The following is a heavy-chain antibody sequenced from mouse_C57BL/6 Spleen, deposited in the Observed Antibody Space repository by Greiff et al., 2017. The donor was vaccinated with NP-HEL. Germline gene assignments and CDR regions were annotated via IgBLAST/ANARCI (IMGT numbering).Heavy chain of an antibody. J-gene: IGHJ4*01. Sequence: EVMLVESGEGLVKPGGSLKLSCAASGFTFSSYAMSWVRQTPEKRLEWVAYISSGGDYIYYADTVKGRFTISRDNARNTLYLQMSSLKSEDTAMYYCTRDPGDYGNYAMDYWGQGTSVTVSS. V-gene: IGHV5-9-1*02. D-gene: IGHD2-4*01. CDR1: GFTFSSYA. CDR2: ISSGGDYI. CDR3: TRDPGDYGNYAMDY.